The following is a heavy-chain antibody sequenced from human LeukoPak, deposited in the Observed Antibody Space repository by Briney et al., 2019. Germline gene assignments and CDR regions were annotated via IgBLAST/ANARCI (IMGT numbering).Heavy chain of an antibody. Sequence: SVKVSCKASGYTFTGYYMHWVRQAPGQGLEWMGGIIPIFGTANYAQKFQGRVTITADESTSTAYMELSSLRSEDTAVYYCARVPVNYYDSSGYYRKYAFDIWGQGTMVTVSS. V-gene: IGHV1-69*13. D-gene: IGHD3-22*01. J-gene: IGHJ3*02. CDR3: ARVPVNYYDSSGYYRKYAFDI. CDR2: IIPIFGTA. CDR1: GYTFTGYY.